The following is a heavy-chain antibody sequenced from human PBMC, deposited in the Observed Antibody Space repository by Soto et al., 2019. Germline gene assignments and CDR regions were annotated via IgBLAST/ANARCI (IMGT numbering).Heavy chain of an antibody. CDR1: GFTVSSNY. CDR2: IYSGGST. V-gene: IGHV3-53*01. J-gene: IGHJ5*02. Sequence: LRPSCAASGFTVSSNYMSWVRQAAATGLEWGSVIYSGGSTYYADSVKGRFTISRDNSKNTLYLQMNSLRAVDTAVYYRARVRADIVVVPATMRWFDPWGQGTLVTVSS. D-gene: IGHD2-2*01. CDR3: ARVRADIVVVPATMRWFDP.